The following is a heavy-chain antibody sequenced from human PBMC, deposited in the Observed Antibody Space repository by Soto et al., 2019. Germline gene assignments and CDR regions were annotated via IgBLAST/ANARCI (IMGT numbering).Heavy chain of an antibody. CDR2: ISFDGGNT. CDR3: AKDLVGSNADYFDY. J-gene: IGHJ4*02. V-gene: IGHV3-30*18. Sequence: PGGSLRLSCAASGFTFNNYGMHWVRQAPGKGLGWVVVISFDGGNTHYADSVKGRFTISRDNSQNTLYLQMNSLRAEDAAVYYCAKDLVGSNADYFDYWGQGTLVTVSS. CDR1: GFTFNNYG. D-gene: IGHD2-15*01.